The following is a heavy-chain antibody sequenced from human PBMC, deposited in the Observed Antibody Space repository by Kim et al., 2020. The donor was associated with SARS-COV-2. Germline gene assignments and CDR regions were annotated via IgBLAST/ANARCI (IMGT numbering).Heavy chain of an antibody. J-gene: IGHJ3*02. V-gene: IGHV4-59*08. D-gene: IGHD3-22*01. CDR3: ARLRGYYDSSGYDAFDI. Sequence: LKSRVTISVDTSKNQFSLKLSSVTAADTAVYYCARLRGYYDSSGYDAFDIWGQGTMVTVSS.